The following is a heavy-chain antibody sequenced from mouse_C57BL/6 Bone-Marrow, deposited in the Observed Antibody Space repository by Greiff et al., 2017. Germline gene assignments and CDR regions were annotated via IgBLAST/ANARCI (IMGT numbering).Heavy chain of an antibody. CDR1: GFNIKDDY. V-gene: IGHV14-4*01. D-gene: IGHD2-4*01. CDR2: IDPENGDT. CDR3: TTDYDYDLAWFAY. J-gene: IGHJ3*01. Sequence: EVQLVESGAELVRPGASVKLSCTASGFNIKDDYMHWVKQRPEQGLEWIGWIDPENGDTEYASKFQGKATITADTSSNTAYLQLSSLTSEDTAVYYCTTDYDYDLAWFAYWGQGTLVTVSA.